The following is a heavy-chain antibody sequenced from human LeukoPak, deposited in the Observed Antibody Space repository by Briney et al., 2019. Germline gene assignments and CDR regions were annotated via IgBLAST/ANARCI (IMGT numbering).Heavy chain of an antibody. D-gene: IGHD6-13*01. CDR2: ISSGSTDI. CDR3: ARRVASANDAFDI. J-gene: IGHJ3*02. CDR1: GFTFSRYS. V-gene: IGHV3-21*01. Sequence: GSSLRLSCAASGFTFSRYSMNWVRQAPGKGLEWVSSISSGSTDIYYGDSLKGRFTISRDNAKNSLYLQMNSLSAEDTAVYYCARRVASANDAFDIWGQGTMVTVSS.